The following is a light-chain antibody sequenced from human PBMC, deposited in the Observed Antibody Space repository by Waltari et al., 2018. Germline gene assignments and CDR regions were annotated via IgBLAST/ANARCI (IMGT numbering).Light chain of an antibody. Sequence: QSALTQPASVSGSPGQSITISCTGTRSDVGGYNSVSWYQQHPGKAPKLMIYDVSNRPSGVSNRFSGSKSGNTASLTISGLQAEDEADYYCSSYTSSHVVFGGGTKLTVL. V-gene: IGLV2-14*01. CDR3: SSYTSSHVV. J-gene: IGLJ2*01. CDR2: DVS. CDR1: RSDVGGYNS.